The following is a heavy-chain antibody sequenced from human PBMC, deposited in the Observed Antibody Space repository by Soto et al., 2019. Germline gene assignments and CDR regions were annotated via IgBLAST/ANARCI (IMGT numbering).Heavy chain of an antibody. V-gene: IGHV3-30*18. CDR3: AKGYSSGWYATFYVPMDV. D-gene: IGHD6-19*01. J-gene: IGHJ6*02. CDR2: ISYDGSNK. Sequence: GGSLRLSCAASGFTFSSYGMHWVRQAPGKGLEWEAVISYDGSNKYYADSVKGRFTISRDNSKNTLYLQMNSLRAEDTAVYYCAKGYSSGWYATFYVPMDVWGQGTTVTVSS. CDR1: GFTFSSYG.